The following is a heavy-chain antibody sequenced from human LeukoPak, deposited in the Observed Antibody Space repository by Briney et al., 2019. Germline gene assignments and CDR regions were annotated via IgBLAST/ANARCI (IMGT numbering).Heavy chain of an antibody. Sequence: ASVKVSCKASGYTFTGYYMHWVRQAPGQGLEWMGWINPNSGGTNYAQKFQGRVTMTRDTSISTASLQWSSLKASDTAMYYCARPYYYDTSGYYYDYWGQGTLVTVSS. D-gene: IGHD3-22*01. CDR2: INPNSGGT. CDR3: ARPYYYDTSGYYYDY. V-gene: IGHV1-2*02. J-gene: IGHJ4*02. CDR1: GYTFTGYY.